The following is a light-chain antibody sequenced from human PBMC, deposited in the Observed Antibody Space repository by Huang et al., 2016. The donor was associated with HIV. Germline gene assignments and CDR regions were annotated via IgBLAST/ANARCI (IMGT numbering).Light chain of an antibody. CDR3: QQYDNWPLT. J-gene: IGKJ5*01. Sequence: RVMTQSPATLSVAPGERVTLSCRASHSVSSNLAWYQQKPGQAPRLRIHGASTRATGIPARFSGSGSGTEFTLAISSLQAEDSGVYFCQQYDNWPLTFGQGTRLEIK. CDR1: HSVSSN. CDR2: GAS. V-gene: IGKV3-15*01.